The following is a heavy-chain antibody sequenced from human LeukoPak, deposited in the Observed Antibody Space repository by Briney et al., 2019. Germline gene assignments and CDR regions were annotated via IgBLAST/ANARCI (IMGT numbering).Heavy chain of an antibody. CDR2: IKQDGSEE. J-gene: IGHJ4*02. CDR1: GFTFNTYY. V-gene: IGHV3-7*03. D-gene: IGHD3-22*01. CDR3: ARDYYDTSGYYQTNDY. Sequence: PGGSLRLSCAASGFTFNTYYITWVRQAPGKGLEWVATIKQDGSEEYYVDSVKGRFTISRDNTKNSLYLQMNSLRAEDTAVYYCARDYYDTSGYYQTNDYWGQGALVSVST.